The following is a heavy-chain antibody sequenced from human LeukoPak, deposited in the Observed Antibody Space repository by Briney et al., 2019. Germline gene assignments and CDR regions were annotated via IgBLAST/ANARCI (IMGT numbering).Heavy chain of an antibody. V-gene: IGHV3-33*01. Sequence: GRSLRLSCAASGFTFNSYGMHCVRQAPGKGLEWVAIIWYDGTTKFYADSVKGRFTISRDNFKNMLYLHMNSLGAEDTAVYYCARGDYDVLSGYFDHWGQGTLVTVSS. CDR2: IWYDGTTK. J-gene: IGHJ4*02. D-gene: IGHD3-3*01. CDR3: ARGDYDVLSGYFDH. CDR1: GFTFNSYG.